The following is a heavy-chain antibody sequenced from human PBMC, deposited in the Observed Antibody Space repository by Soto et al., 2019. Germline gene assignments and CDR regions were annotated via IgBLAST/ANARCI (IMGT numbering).Heavy chain of an antibody. J-gene: IGHJ1*01. CDR3: AKGERVLRYFDWAPVSSISEYFQH. CDR1: GFTFSSFA. Sequence: GGSLRLSCSASGFTFSSFAMHWVRQAPGKGLEYISSISDTGGYTPYADSVKGRFTISRDNSKNTLYLQMNSLRAEDTAVYYCAKGERVLRYFDWAPVSSISEYFQHWGQGTLVTSPQ. D-gene: IGHD3-9*01. V-gene: IGHV3-64*04. CDR2: ISDTGGYT.